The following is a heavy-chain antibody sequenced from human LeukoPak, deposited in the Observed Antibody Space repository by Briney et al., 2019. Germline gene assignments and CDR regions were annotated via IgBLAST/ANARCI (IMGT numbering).Heavy chain of an antibody. D-gene: IGHD3-22*01. V-gene: IGHV3-43*02. J-gene: IGHJ4*02. Sequence: GGSLRLSCAASGFTFDDYAMHWVRQAPGKGLEWVSLISGDGGSTYYADSVKGRFTISRDNAKNSLYLQMNSLRAEDTAVYYCAVDYYDSSAHFDYWGQGSLVTVSS. CDR3: AVDYYDSSAHFDY. CDR1: GFTFDDYA. CDR2: ISGDGGST.